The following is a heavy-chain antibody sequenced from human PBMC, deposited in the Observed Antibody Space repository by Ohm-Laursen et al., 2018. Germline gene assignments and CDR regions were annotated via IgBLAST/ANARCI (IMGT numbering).Heavy chain of an antibody. J-gene: IGHJ4*02. V-gene: IGHV4-31*02. CDR1: GGSISSGGYY. CDR3: ARVIRQRDFDY. D-gene: IGHD3-22*01. CDR2: IYYSGST. Sequence: SETLSLTCPVSGGSISSGGYYWSWIRQHPGKGLEWIGYIYYSGSTYYNPSLKSRVTISVDTSKNQFSLKLSSVTAADTAVYYCARVIRQRDFDYWGQGTLVTVSS.